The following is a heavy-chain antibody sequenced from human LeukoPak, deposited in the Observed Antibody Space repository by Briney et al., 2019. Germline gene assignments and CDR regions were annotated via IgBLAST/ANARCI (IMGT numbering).Heavy chain of an antibody. CDR1: GFTFTGHY. D-gene: IGHD7-27*01. Sequence: ASVKVSCKTSGFTFTGHYMHWLRQAPGQGLEWMGWINANTGVTHYAVKFQGRVTITRDTSISTVYMDLSSLQSDDTAVYYCARDHKWGPDYWGQGTLVLVSS. V-gene: IGHV1-2*02. J-gene: IGHJ4*02. CDR3: ARDHKWGPDY. CDR2: INANTGVT.